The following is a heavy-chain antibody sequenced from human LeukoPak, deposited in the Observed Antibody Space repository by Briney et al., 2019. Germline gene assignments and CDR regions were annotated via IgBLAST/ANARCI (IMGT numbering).Heavy chain of an antibody. D-gene: IGHD3-3*01. V-gene: IGHV4-59*08. Sequence: SETLSLTCTVSGGSISSYYWSWIRQPPGKGLEWIGCIYYSGSTNYNPSLKSRVTISVDMSKNQFSLKLSSVPAADTAVYYCARLEYYDFWSGYFLGWFDPWGQGTLVTVSS. CDR3: ARLEYYDFWSGYFLGWFDP. CDR2: IYYSGST. J-gene: IGHJ5*02. CDR1: GGSISSYY.